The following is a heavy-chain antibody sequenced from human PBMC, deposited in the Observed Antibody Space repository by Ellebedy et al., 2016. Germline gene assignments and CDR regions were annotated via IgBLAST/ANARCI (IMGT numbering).Heavy chain of an antibody. CDR1: GGSFSGYY. Sequence: SETLSLTXAVYGGSFSGYYWSWIRQPPGKGLEWIGEINHSGSTNYNPSLKSRVTISVDTSKNQFSLKLSSVTAADTAVYYCARLRSILYYYYMDVWGKGTTVTVSS. CDR2: INHSGST. CDR3: ARLRSILYYYYMDV. D-gene: IGHD3-9*01. V-gene: IGHV4-34*01. J-gene: IGHJ6*03.